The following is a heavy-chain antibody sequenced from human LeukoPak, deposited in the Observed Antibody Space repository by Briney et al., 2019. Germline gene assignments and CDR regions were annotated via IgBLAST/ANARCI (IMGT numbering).Heavy chain of an antibody. CDR3: AKARWPNAFDI. D-gene: IGHD5-24*01. Sequence: GGSLRLSCAASGFTFRDYAMTWVRQAPGEGLEWVSAISGSGASTYYADSVKGRFTISRDNSKNTLYLQMNSLRAEDTAVYYCAKARWPNAFDIWGQGTMVTVSS. V-gene: IGHV3-23*01. CDR2: ISGSGAST. J-gene: IGHJ3*02. CDR1: GFTFRDYA.